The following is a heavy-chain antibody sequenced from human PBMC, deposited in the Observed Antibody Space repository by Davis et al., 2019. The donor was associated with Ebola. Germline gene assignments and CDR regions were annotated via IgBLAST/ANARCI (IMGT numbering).Heavy chain of an antibody. Sequence: SETLSLTCSVSGGSVKSHYWSWIRQPPGKGLEWIGYIFYSGNTNYNPSLMSRATISLDTSTNQVSLKLKSVTTADTAVYYCAVLAGYWGQGTLVTVSS. CDR3: AVLAGY. CDR1: GGSVKSHY. CDR2: IFYSGNT. V-gene: IGHV4-59*02. J-gene: IGHJ4*02. D-gene: IGHD2/OR15-2a*01.